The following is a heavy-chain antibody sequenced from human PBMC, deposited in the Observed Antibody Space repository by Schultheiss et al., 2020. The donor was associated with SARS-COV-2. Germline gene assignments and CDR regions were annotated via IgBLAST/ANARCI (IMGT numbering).Heavy chain of an antibody. J-gene: IGHJ4*02. CDR2: IYYSGST. CDR1: GGSVSSGSYY. Sequence: SETLSLTCTVSGGSVSSGSYYWSWIRQPPGKGLEWIGYIYYSGSTNYNPSLKSRVTISVDTSKNQFSLKLSSVTAADTAVYYCARLPQGSRFDYWGQGTLVTVSS. CDR3: ARLPQGSRFDY. V-gene: IGHV4-61*01.